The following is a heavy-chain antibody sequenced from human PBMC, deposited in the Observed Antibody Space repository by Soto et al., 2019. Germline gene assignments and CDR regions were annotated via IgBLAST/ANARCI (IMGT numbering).Heavy chain of an antibody. CDR2: ISGSGGST. CDR3: AKKKFVAVAGPIDY. J-gene: IGHJ4*02. V-gene: IGHV3-23*01. D-gene: IGHD6-19*01. Sequence: PGGSLRLSCAASGFTFSSYAMSWVRQAPGKGLEWVSAISGSGGSTYYADSVRGRFTISRDNSKNTLYLQMNSLRAEDTAVYYCAKKKFVAVAGPIDYWGQGTLVTVSS. CDR1: GFTFSSYA.